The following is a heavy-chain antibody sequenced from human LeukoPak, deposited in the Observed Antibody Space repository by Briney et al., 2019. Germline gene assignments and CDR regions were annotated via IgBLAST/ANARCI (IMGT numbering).Heavy chain of an antibody. J-gene: IGHJ4*02. V-gene: IGHV4-39*01. D-gene: IGHD3-22*01. CDR1: GGSIGSSSYY. CDR3: ARRPTLATYYYDSSGYY. Sequence: SETLSLTCTVSGGSIGSSSYYWGWIRQPPGKGLEWIGSIYYSGSTYYNPSLKSRVTISVDTSKNQFSLKLSSVTAADTAVYYCARRPTLATYYYDSSGYYWGQGTLVTVSS. CDR2: IYYSGST.